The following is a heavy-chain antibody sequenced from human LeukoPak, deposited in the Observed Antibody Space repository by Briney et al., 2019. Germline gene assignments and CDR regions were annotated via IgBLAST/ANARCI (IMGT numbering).Heavy chain of an antibody. D-gene: IGHD3-10*01. CDR2: IRSDGINK. CDR3: AKLGKTENHYGSGRFSYYYYMDV. V-gene: IGHV3-30*02. Sequence: GGSLRLSCAASGFTFSNYGMHWVRQAPGKGLEWVAFIRSDGINKYHADSVKGRFSISRDNSKNTLYLQVSSLRAEDTAVYYCAKLGKTENHYGSGRFSYYYYMDVWGKGTTVTISS. J-gene: IGHJ6*03. CDR1: GFTFSNYG.